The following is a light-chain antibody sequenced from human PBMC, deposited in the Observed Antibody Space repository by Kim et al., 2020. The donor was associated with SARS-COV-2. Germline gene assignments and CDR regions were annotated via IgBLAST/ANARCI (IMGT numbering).Light chain of an antibody. Sequence: GQSVTISCTGTSSDVGGDNYVSWYQQHPGKAPKLMIYEVSKRPSGVPDRFSGSKSGNTASLTVSGLQAEDEADYYCNSYAGSNNWVFGGGTQLTVL. V-gene: IGLV2-8*01. CDR3: NSYAGSNNWV. CDR1: SSDVGGDNY. J-gene: IGLJ3*02. CDR2: EVS.